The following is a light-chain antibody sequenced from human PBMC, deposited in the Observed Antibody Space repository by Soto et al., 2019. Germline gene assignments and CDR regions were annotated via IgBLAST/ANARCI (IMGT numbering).Light chain of an antibody. CDR1: QSVGAH. Sequence: EIVMTQSPATLSVSPGERATLSCGASQSVGAHLAWYQQKRGQTPRLLIYGASTRATGIPARFSGSGSGTEFTLTISRLEPEDFAVYYCQQYGSSGTFGQGTKVDIK. CDR3: QQYGSSGT. J-gene: IGKJ1*01. CDR2: GAS. V-gene: IGKV3-15*01.